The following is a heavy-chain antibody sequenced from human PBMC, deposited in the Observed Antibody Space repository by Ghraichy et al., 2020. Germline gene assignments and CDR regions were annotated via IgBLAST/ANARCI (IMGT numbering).Heavy chain of an antibody. D-gene: IGHD6-19*01. Sequence: LNISCSVSGGSLSDSYWSWIRQPPGKGLEWLGYIYYSGSTNYNPSLKSRVTISVDMSKNQFSLKLRSVTAADTAVYYCAKVFSSSGWYGGFDPWGQGILVTVSS. CDR2: IYYSGST. CDR3: AKVFSSSGWYGGFDP. CDR1: GGSLSDSY. V-gene: IGHV4-59*01. J-gene: IGHJ5*02.